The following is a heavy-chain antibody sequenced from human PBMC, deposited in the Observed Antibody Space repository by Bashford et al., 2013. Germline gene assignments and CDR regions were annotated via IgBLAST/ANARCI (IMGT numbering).Heavy chain of an antibody. J-gene: IGHJ4*02. Sequence: SETLSLTCTVSGGSISSYYWSWIRQPPGKGLEWIGYIYYSGSTNYNPSLKSRVTISVDTSKNQFSLKLSSVTAADTAVYYCARDSGTYFDYWGQGTLVTVSS. CDR3: ARDSGTYFDY. CDR1: GGSISSYY. V-gene: IGHV4-59*01. D-gene: IGHD1-26*01. CDR2: IYYSGST.